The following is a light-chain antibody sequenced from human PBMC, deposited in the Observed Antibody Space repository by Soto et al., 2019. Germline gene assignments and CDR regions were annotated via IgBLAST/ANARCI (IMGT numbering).Light chain of an antibody. CDR2: EVS. CDR1: NSDVGDYNY. Sequence: QSALTQPASVSGSPGQSITISCTGTNSDVGDYNYVSWYQQHPGKAPKLIIYEVSNRPSGISDRFSASKSGNTASLTISGLQAEDEADYYCSSYTNSNTRVFGTGTKVTGL. CDR3: SSYTNSNTRV. J-gene: IGLJ1*01. V-gene: IGLV2-14*01.